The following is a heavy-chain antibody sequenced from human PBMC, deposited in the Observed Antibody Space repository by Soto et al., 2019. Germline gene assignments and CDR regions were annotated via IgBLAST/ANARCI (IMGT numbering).Heavy chain of an antibody. V-gene: IGHV3-23*01. CDR3: GKGRSYYYYYGVDV. Sequence: GGSLRLSCAASGFSFNNYAMSWVRQAPGKGLEWVSSVSGSGGGTYYADSVKGRFTISRDNSKSTLYLQMNSLRAEDTAVYYCGKGRSYYYYYGVDVWGQGTTVTVSS. D-gene: IGHD1-26*01. CDR2: VSGSGGGT. CDR1: GFSFNNYA. J-gene: IGHJ6*02.